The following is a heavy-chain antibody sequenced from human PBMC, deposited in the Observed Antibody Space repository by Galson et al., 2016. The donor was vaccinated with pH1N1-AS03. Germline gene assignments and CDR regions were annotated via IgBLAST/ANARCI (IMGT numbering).Heavy chain of an antibody. CDR2: ISTAGITT. J-gene: IGHJ4*02. CDR1: GFTFDYFY. D-gene: IGHD1-1*01. V-gene: IGHV3-11*01. Sequence: SLRLSCAASGFTFDYFYMRWIRQAPGKDLEWISFISTAGITTHYADSVKGRFTISRDNANNSLYLEMTSLRPEDTAIYYCARNWNYFNLWGQGVLVTVSS. CDR3: ARNWNYFNL.